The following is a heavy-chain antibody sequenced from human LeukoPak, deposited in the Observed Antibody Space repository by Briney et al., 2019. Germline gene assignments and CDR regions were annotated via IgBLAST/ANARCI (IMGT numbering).Heavy chain of an antibody. Sequence: GGSLRLSCAASGFTFTNSALSWFHQAPGKGLEWVSDIRGGGDTYYAESVKGRFTISRDNSKNTLYLQMNSLRAEDTALYYASGHGSNSYWGQGTLVTVSS. D-gene: IGHD6-13*01. J-gene: IGHJ4*02. CDR1: GFTFTNSA. CDR3: SGHGSNSY. CDR2: IRGGGDT. V-gene: IGHV3-23*01.